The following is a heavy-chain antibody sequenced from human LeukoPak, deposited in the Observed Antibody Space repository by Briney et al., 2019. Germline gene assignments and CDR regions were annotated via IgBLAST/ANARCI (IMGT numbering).Heavy chain of an antibody. Sequence: SETLSLTCTVSGGSISSYYWSWMRQPPGKELEWSGYISYSGSTNFNPSLTSQVTISVDTSKNQFSLKLSSVTAAEPAVYYRARAGTAGTNLNWFDPWGQGTLVTVSS. J-gene: IGHJ5*02. V-gene: IGHV4-59*01. CDR2: ISYSGST. CDR3: ARAGTAGTNLNWFDP. D-gene: IGHD1-1*01. CDR1: GGSISSYY.